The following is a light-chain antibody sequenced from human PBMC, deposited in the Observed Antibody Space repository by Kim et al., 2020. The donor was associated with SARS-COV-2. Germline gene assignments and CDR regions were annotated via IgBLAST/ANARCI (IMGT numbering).Light chain of an antibody. CDR3: QQYDDLPWT. CDR1: QDITTY. Sequence: DIQMTQSPSALSASVGDRVTITCQASQDITTYLAWYQKRPGKAPNLLIYDASNFEAGVPSRFSGSGSGTNFTLHISSLQPEDIATYYCQQYDDLPWTFGQGTKVDIK. CDR2: DAS. V-gene: IGKV1-33*01. J-gene: IGKJ1*01.